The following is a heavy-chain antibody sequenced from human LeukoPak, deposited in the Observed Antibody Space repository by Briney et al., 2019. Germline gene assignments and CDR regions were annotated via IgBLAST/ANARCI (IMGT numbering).Heavy chain of an antibody. D-gene: IGHD3-22*01. Sequence: PSETLSLTCAVYGGSFSGYYWSWIRQPPGKGLEWVGLIYYSGSTNYNPSLKSRVTISVNTSKNQFSLKLHSVTAADTAVYYCARSSEGRYYYDSRGYSYYYYYMDVWGKGTTVTISS. J-gene: IGHJ6*03. CDR1: GGSFSGYY. V-gene: IGHV4-59*01. CDR3: ARSSEGRYYYDSRGYSYYYYYMDV. CDR2: IYYSGST.